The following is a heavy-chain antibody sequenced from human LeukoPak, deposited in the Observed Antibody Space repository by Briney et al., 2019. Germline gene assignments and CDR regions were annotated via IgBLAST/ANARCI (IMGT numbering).Heavy chain of an antibody. CDR1: GFTFSSYA. D-gene: IGHD3-10*01. CDR2: ISGSGGST. CDR3: AKAMVRGVIIGGVFDY. J-gene: IGHJ4*02. Sequence: GGSLRLSCAASGFTFSSYAMSWVRQAPGKGLEWVSAISGSGGSTYYADSVKGRFTISRDNSKNTLYLQMNSLRAEDTAVYYCAKAMVRGVIIGGVFDYWGQGTLVTVSS. V-gene: IGHV3-23*01.